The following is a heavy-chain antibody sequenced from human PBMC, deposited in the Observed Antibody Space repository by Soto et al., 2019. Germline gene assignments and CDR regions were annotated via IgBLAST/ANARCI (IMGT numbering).Heavy chain of an antibody. J-gene: IGHJ1*01. V-gene: IGHV3-30*09. D-gene: IGHD2-21*02. Sequence: PGGSLRLSGAVSGFTFSNFPLHWVRQAPGKGLEWVEVISFDGANKYYADSVKGRFALSRDNSKNTVFLQMNSLRRDDTAIYYCARSTLLTNRYFQHLGQGTQLTVSS. CDR1: GFTFSNFP. CDR2: ISFDGANK. CDR3: ARSTLLTNRYFQH.